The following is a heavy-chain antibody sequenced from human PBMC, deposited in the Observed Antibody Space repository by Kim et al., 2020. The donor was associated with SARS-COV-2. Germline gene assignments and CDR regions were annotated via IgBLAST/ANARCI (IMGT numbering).Heavy chain of an antibody. D-gene: IGHD4-17*01. CDR2: IIPFLKTI. Sequence: SVKVSCKASGDIFTNSALSWVRQTPGQGLEWMGVIIPFLKTINYAPKFQDRVTITADGSTSTVYLELTSLRSDDTAVYYCATHIPYGNKYFDSWGQGTLVTVSS. V-gene: IGHV1-69*13. CDR1: GDIFTNSA. CDR3: ATHIPYGNKYFDS. J-gene: IGHJ4*01.